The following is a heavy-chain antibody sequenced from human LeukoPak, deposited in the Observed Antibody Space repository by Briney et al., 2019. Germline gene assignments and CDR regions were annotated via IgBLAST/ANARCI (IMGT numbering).Heavy chain of an antibody. Sequence: GGSLRLSCAASGFTFSNYAMTWVRQALGKGLEWVSGISGSGGSTYYADSVKVRFTISRDNSKNTLYLQMNSLRAEDTAVYYCAKDRGGNYLFYLDYWGQGTLVTVSS. J-gene: IGHJ4*02. CDR2: ISGSGGST. CDR1: GFTFSNYA. CDR3: AKDRGGNYLFYLDY. D-gene: IGHD1-26*01. V-gene: IGHV3-23*01.